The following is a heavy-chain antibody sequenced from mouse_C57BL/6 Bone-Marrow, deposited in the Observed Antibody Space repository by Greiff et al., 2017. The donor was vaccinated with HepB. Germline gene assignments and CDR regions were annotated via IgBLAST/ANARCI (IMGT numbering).Heavy chain of an antibody. CDR3: ARSSYGSSYEWY. J-gene: IGHJ2*01. Sequence: QVQLKESGAELARPGASVKLSCKASGYTFTSYGISWVKQRTGQGLEWIGEIYPRSGNTYYNEKFKGKATLTADKSSSTAYMELRSLTSEDSAVYFCARSSYGSSYEWYWGQGTTLTVSS. CDR2: IYPRSGNT. CDR1: GYTFTSYG. V-gene: IGHV1-81*01. D-gene: IGHD1-1*01.